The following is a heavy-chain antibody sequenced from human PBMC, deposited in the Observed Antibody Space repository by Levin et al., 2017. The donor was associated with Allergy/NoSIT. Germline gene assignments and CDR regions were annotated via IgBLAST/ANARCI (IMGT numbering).Heavy chain of an antibody. CDR3: TKEVLRGYSLGWKFEVYGLDV. D-gene: IGHD5-18*01. CDR1: GFIFEDYA. CDR2: ISWSSHSL. V-gene: IGHV3-9*01. Sequence: GGSLRLSCEASGFIFEDYAMHWVRQVPGKGLEWVAGISWSSHSLGYADSVKGRFTISRDNAKNSLYLQMYSLSFEDTALYYCTKEVLRGYSLGWKFEVYGLDVWGHGTAVTV. J-gene: IGHJ6*02.